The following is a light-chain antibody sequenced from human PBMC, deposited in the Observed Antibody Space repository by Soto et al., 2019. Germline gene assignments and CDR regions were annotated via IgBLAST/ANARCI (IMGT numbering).Light chain of an antibody. J-gene: IGKJ3*01. CDR3: QKYGSSPPFS. CDR2: AAS. CDR1: QSVNSSY. Sequence: EVVLTQSPGTLSLSPGERATLSCRTSQSVNSSYLAWYQQRPGQAPRLLIYAASTRPTGIPDRFSGSGSGTDVTLTISSLEPEDFAVYYCQKYGSSPPFSFGPGTKVAIK. V-gene: IGKV3-20*01.